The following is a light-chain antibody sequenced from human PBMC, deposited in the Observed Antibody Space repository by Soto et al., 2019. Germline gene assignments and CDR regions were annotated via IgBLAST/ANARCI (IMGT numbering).Light chain of an antibody. CDR2: GAS. V-gene: IGKV3-20*01. J-gene: IGKJ4*01. CDR3: QQYGSTPLT. Sequence: ESVLTQSPGTLSLSPGERATLSCRASQSVITYLAWYQQKPGQAPRLLIYGASSRATGIPGRFSGSGSGTDFPLTISRLEPEDVAVYYCQQYGSTPLTFGGGTKVEI. CDR1: QSVITY.